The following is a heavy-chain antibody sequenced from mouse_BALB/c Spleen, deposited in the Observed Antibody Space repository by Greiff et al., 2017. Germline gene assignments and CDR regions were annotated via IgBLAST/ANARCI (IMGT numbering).Heavy chain of an antibody. D-gene: IGHD1-1*02. J-gene: IGHJ2*01. Sequence: DVMLVESGGGLVQPGGSRKLSCAASGFTFSSFGMHWVRQAPEKGLEWVAYISSGSSTIYYADTVKGRFTISRDNPKNTLFLQMTSLRSEDTAMYYCASGGYDYWGQGTTLTVSS. CDR2: ISSGSSTI. CDR1: GFTFSSFG. CDR3: ASGGYDY. V-gene: IGHV5-17*02.